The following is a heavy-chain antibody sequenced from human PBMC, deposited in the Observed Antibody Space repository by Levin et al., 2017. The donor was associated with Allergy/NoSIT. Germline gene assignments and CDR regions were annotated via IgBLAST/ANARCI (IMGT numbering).Heavy chain of an antibody. D-gene: IGHD5-18*01. CDR3: ARPGGGIQLWLGDPHQGFDY. V-gene: IGHV1-18*01. J-gene: IGHJ4*02. CDR1: GYTFTSYG. Sequence: PTASVKVSCKASGYTFTSYGISWVRQAPGQGLEWMGWISAYNGNTNYAQKLQGRVSMTTDTSTSTAYMELRSLRSDDTAVYYCARPGGGIQLWLGDPHQGFDYWGQGTLVTVSS. CDR2: ISAYNGNT.